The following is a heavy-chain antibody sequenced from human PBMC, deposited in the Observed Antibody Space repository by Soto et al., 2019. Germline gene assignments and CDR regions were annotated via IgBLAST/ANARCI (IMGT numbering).Heavy chain of an antibody. J-gene: IGHJ6*03. Sequence: SETLSLTCTVSGGSISSGGYYWSWIRQHPGKGLEWIGYIYYSGSTYYNPSLKSRVTVSVDTSKNQSSLKLSSVTAADTAVYYCARGEYQLSYYYYYYMDVWGKGTTVTVSS. CDR3: ARGEYQLSYYYYYYMDV. CDR1: GGSISSGGYY. V-gene: IGHV4-31*03. CDR2: IYYSGST. D-gene: IGHD2-2*01.